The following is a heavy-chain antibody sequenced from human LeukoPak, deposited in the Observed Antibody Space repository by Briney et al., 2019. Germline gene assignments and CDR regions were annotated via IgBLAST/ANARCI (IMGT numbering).Heavy chain of an antibody. J-gene: IGHJ4*02. CDR2: FDVIDAKT. V-gene: IGHV1-24*01. CDR3: AAGRPYSLLDY. D-gene: IGHD5-18*01. CDR1: GYTFTSYG. Sequence: ASVKVSCKASGYTFTSYGISWVRQAPGQGLEWMGGFDVIDAKTFYAQKFQGRVTMTEDSSTDTAYMELSSLRSDDTAFYYCAAGRPYSLLDYWGQGTLLTVSS.